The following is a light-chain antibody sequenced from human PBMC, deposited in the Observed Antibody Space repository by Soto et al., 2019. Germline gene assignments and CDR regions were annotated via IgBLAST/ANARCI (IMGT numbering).Light chain of an antibody. CDR3: QQYNNWPIT. CDR2: YAS. Sequence: DIRLSQSPSFLSASVGDRGTITCLASQGISSNLSWYQQKPGQAPRLLIHYASTRATGIPARFSGSGSGTEFTLTINSLQSEDFAVYFCQQYNNWPITFGQGTRLEIK. CDR1: QGISSN. J-gene: IGKJ5*01. V-gene: IGKV3-15*01.